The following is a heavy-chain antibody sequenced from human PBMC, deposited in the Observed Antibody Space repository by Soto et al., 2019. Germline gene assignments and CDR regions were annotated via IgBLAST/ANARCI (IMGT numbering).Heavy chain of an antibody. CDR3: ARLCSITSCLLSRIDP. V-gene: IGHV4-38-2*01. CDR2: IYHSGST. J-gene: IGHJ5*02. Sequence: SETLSLTCAVSGYSISSGYYWGWIRQPPGKGLEWIGSIYHSGSTYYNPSLKSRVTISVDTSKNQFSLKLSCVTAADTAVYYCARLCSITSCLLSRIDPWGQGTLVTVSS. CDR1: GYSISSGYY. D-gene: IGHD2-2*01.